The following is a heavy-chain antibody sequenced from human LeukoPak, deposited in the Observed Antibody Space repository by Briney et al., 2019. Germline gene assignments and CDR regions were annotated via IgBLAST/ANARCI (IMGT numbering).Heavy chain of an antibody. D-gene: IGHD5-18*01. CDR1: GDSISSYY. Sequence: SETLSLTCTVSGDSISSYYWSWIRQPPGKGLEWIGEINHSGSTNYNPSLKSRVTISVDTSKNQFSLKLSSVTAADTAVYYCAREGKHRGYSYGWLGQPNWFDPWGQGTLVTVSS. CDR3: AREGKHRGYSYGWLGQPNWFDP. CDR2: INHSGST. V-gene: IGHV4-34*01. J-gene: IGHJ5*02.